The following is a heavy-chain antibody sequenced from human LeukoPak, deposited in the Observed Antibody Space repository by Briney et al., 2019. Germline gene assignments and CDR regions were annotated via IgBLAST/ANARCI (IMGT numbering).Heavy chain of an antibody. D-gene: IGHD5-24*01. V-gene: IGHV3-48*01. CDR3: VRDRTLGVRDGFILA. J-gene: IGHJ5*02. CDR1: GFTFSAYN. CDR2: ISGSSSAI. Sequence: GGSLRPSCAASGFTFSAYNMIWVRQAPGKGLEWLSYISGSSSAIYYADSVQGRFTISRDNAKNSLSLQMSSLRVEDTAVYYCVRDRTLGVRDGFILAWGQGTLVTVS.